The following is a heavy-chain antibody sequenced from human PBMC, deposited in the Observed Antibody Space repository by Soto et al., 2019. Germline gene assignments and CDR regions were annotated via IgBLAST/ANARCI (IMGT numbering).Heavy chain of an antibody. CDR2: ISYDGSNK. Sequence: LRLSCAASGFTFSSYAMHWVRQAPGKGLEWVAVISYDGSNKYYADSVKGRFTISRDNSKNTLYLQMNSLRAEDTAVYYCARVWTGTTDYWGQGTLVTVSS. CDR3: ARVWTGTTDY. CDR1: GFTFSSYA. J-gene: IGHJ4*02. V-gene: IGHV3-30-3*01. D-gene: IGHD1-7*01.